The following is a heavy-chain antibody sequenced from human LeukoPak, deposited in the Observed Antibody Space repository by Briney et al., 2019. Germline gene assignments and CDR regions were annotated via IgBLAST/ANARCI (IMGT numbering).Heavy chain of an antibody. CDR3: ARGRRILGGPENAGDFFDY. J-gene: IGHJ4*01. CDR1: GYNLTDYY. CDR2: INPNSGAT. V-gene: IGHV1-2*02. Sequence: ASVKVSCKASGYNLTDYYLHWVRQAPGQGLKWMGWINPNSGATDYAQSFQARVTMTGDTSIGSGYMELTGLESDDTAVYYCARGRRILGGPENAGDFFDYWGQGSLVTVSS. D-gene: IGHD3-16*01.